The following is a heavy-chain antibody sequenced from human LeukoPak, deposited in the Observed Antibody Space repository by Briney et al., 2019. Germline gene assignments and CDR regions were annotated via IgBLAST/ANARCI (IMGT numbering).Heavy chain of an antibody. D-gene: IGHD5-18*01. CDR1: GFTFSSYA. Sequence: GGSPRLSCAASGFTFSSYAMHWVRQAPGKGLEWVAVISYDGSNNYYADSVKGRFTISRDNSRNTLYLQMNSLRAEDTAVYYCARGGKGYSYGPFDYWGQGTLVTVSS. V-gene: IGHV3-30-3*01. CDR2: ISYDGSNN. CDR3: ARGGKGYSYGPFDY. J-gene: IGHJ4*02.